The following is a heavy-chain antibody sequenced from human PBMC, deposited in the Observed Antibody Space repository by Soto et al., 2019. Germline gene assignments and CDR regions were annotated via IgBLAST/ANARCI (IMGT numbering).Heavy chain of an antibody. CDR1: GFSLSTTGMC. CDR3: SRAVGGFTYGYPDY. V-gene: IGHV2-70*01. Sequence: SGPTLVNPTQTLTLTCTFSGFSLSTTGMCVSWIRQPPGKALEWLALIDWADDKYYSTSLKTRLTISKDTSKSQVVLTMTNVEPVDTATYFCSRAVGGFTYGYPDYWGQGTLVTVS. D-gene: IGHD5-18*01. CDR2: IDWADDK. J-gene: IGHJ4*02.